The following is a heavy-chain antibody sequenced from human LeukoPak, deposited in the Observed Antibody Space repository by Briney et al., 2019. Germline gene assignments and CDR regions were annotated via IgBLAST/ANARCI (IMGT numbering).Heavy chain of an antibody. CDR1: GGSISSSSYY. CDR3: ARSKLWFGSYYFDY. Sequence: SQTLSLTCTVSGGSISSSSYYWGWIRQPPGKGLEWIGSIYYSGSTYYNPSLKSRVTISVDTSKNQFSLKLSSVTAADTAVYYCARSKLWFGSYYFDYWGQGTLVTVSS. CDR2: IYYSGST. D-gene: IGHD3-10*01. V-gene: IGHV4-39*07. J-gene: IGHJ4*02.